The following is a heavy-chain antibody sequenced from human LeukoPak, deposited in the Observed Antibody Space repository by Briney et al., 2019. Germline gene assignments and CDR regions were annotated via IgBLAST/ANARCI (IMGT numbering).Heavy chain of an antibody. CDR3: ARGYNSFGS. V-gene: IGHV3-72*01. CDR1: VCTFSDHY. CDR2: TRNKANSYTT. J-gene: IGHJ5*02. Sequence: GGSLRLSCAASVCTFSDHYMDWVRQAPGKGLEWVGRTRNKANSYTTVYAASVKGRFTISRDESENSLLLQMNSLKTEDTAVYYCARGYNSFGSWGQGTLVTVSS. D-gene: IGHD1-1*01.